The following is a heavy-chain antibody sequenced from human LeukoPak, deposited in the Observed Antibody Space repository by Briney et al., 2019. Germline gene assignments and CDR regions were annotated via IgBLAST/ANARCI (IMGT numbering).Heavy chain of an antibody. CDR1: GFTFSNNA. CDR2: ISGSGGST. CDR3: AKDHVFRFLEWSLQSSYFDS. V-gene: IGHV3-23*01. D-gene: IGHD3-3*01. Sequence: GGSLRLSCEASGFTFSNNAMSWVRQAPGKGLEWVSVISGSGGSTYYADSVKGRFTISRDNSKTTLYLQMNSLRAEDTAIYYCAKDHVFRFLEWSLQSSYFDSWGQGSLVTVSS. J-gene: IGHJ4*02.